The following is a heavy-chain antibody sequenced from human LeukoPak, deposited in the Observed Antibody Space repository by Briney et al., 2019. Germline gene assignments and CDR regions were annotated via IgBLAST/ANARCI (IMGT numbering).Heavy chain of an antibody. CDR2: VSYDGSDK. Sequence: PGGSPRLSCAASGFTFSNYGMLWVRQAPGKGLDWVAVVSYDGSDKHYADSVKGRFTISRDNSKNTLYLQLNSLRGDDTAVYYCANRFCTSSGCGVAYWGQGTLVTVSS. D-gene: IGHD2-2*01. J-gene: IGHJ4*02. CDR3: ANRFCTSSGCGVAY. CDR1: GFTFSNYG. V-gene: IGHV3-30*18.